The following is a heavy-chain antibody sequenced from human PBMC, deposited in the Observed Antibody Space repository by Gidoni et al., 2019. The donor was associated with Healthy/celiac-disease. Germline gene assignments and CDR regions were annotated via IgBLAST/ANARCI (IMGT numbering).Heavy chain of an antibody. CDR3: AKLARYYGSAPGSAFDI. CDR2: ISWNSGSI. Sequence: EVQLVESGGGLVQPGRSLRLSFAASGFTFDVYAMHWVRQAPGKGLEWVSGISWNSGSIGYADSVKGRFTISRDNAKNSLYLQMNSLRAEDTALYYCAKLARYYGSAPGSAFDIWGQGTMVTVSS. J-gene: IGHJ3*02. CDR1: GFTFDVYA. D-gene: IGHD3-10*01. V-gene: IGHV3-9*01.